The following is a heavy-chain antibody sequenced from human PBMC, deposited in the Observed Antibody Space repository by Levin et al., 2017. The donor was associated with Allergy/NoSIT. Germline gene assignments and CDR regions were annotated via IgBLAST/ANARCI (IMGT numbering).Heavy chain of an antibody. CDR1: GFTFSSFS. D-gene: IGHD2-15*01. Sequence: GGSLRLSCAASGFTFSSFSMNWVRQAPGKGLEWVSSISSSSSYIFYADSVKGRFTISRDNAKNSLYLQMNSLRAEDTAVYYCARDYPPALYCSGGSCYPTFDDWGQGTLVTVSS. V-gene: IGHV3-21*01. J-gene: IGHJ4*02. CDR3: ARDYPPALYCSGGSCYPTFDD. CDR2: ISSSSSYI.